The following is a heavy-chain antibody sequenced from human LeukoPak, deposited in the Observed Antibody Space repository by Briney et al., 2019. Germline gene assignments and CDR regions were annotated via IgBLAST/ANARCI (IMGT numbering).Heavy chain of an antibody. CDR2: IHHTGST. D-gene: IGHD2-15*01. Sequence: PSGTLSLTCAVSGDSMSSIDWWSWVRQPPGKGLEWIGEIHHTGSTYYNPSLKSRVTISVGTSKNQFSLKPSSVTAADTAVYYCARDQYCSGGSCVGYWGQGTLVTVSS. CDR1: GDSMSSIDW. J-gene: IGHJ4*02. CDR3: ARDQYCSGGSCVGY. V-gene: IGHV4-4*02.